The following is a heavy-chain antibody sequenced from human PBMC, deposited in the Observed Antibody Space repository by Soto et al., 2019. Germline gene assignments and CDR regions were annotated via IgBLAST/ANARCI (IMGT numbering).Heavy chain of an antibody. J-gene: IGHJ4*02. CDR1: GGSFNRHT. V-gene: IGHV1-69*01. CDR3: ARAPLAVMVGDY. CDR2: IIPIFGTA. Sequence: QVQLVQSGAEVRKPGSSVRVSCKASGGSFNRHTISWVRQAPGQGLEWMGGIIPIFGTANHAQKFQGRVTIIADESTSTVYMELSSLRSEDTGVYYCARAPLAVMVGDYWGQGTLVTVSS. D-gene: IGHD5-18*01.